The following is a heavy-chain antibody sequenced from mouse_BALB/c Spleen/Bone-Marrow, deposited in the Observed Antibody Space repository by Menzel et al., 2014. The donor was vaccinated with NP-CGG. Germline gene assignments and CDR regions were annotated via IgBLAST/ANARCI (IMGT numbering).Heavy chain of an antibody. D-gene: IGHD2-10*02. CDR3: ARSGYGNYVWFPY. Sequence: SGAELVKPGASVMMSCKASGYTFTSYNIHWVRQTPGLGLEWIGAVYPGNGDTSYNQRFKGKATLTADKSSNTAYMRFSSLTSEDSAVYFCARSGYGNYVWFPYWGQGTLVTVSA. J-gene: IGHJ3*01. V-gene: IGHV1-12*01. CDR1: GYTFTSYN. CDR2: VYPGNGDT.